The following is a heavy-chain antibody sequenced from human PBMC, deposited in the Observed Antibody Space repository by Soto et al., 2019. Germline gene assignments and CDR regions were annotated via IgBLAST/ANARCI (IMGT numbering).Heavy chain of an antibody. Sequence: GGSLRLSCAASGFTFDDYAMHWVRQAPGKGLEWVSGISWNSGSIGYADSVKGRFTISRDNAKNSLYLQMNSLRAEDTALYYCAKGVDPAVVSPPFDTWGQGTLVTVSS. CDR2: ISWNSGSI. CDR3: AKGVDPAVVSPPFDT. D-gene: IGHD5-18*01. V-gene: IGHV3-9*01. J-gene: IGHJ4*02. CDR1: GFTFDDYA.